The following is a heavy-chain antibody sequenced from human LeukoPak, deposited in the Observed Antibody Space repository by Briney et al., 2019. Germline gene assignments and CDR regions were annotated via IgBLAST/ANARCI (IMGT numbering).Heavy chain of an antibody. J-gene: IGHJ4*02. V-gene: IGHV4-39*07. D-gene: IGHD3-10*01. CDR3: ARDSYYYGSGSLFFDY. CDR2: IYTSGST. Sequence: SETLSLTCTVSGGSISSSSYYWGWIRRPPGKGLEWIGRIYTSGSTNYNPSLKSRVTMSVDTSKNQFSLKLSSVTAADTAVYYCARDSYYYGSGSLFFDYWGQGTLVTVSS. CDR1: GGSISSSSYY.